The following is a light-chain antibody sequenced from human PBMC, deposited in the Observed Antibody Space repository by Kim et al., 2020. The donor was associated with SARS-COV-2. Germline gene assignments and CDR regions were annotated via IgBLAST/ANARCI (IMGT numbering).Light chain of an antibody. J-gene: IGKJ5*01. CDR1: QGVTSSY. V-gene: IGKV3-20*01. Sequence: SPGERVPLSCRASQGVTSSYLAWYQQRPRQAPSLLIYDSSARATDIPDRFSGSGSGTDFTLTISRLEPEDFAVYYCQHYGSSFGQGTRLEIK. CDR2: DSS. CDR3: QHYGSS.